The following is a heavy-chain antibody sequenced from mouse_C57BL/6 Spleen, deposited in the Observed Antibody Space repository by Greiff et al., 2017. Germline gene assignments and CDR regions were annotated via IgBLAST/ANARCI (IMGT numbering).Heavy chain of an antibody. Sequence: EVQLQQPGPELVKPGDSVKISCKASGYSFTGYFMNWVMQSHGRSLEWIGRINPYNGDTFYNQKFKGKATLTVDKSSSTAHMELRSLTSEDSAVYYCARGGLQRDYAMDYWGQGTSVTVSS. D-gene: IGHD1-1*01. CDR3: ARGGLQRDYAMDY. J-gene: IGHJ4*01. CDR2: INPYNGDT. V-gene: IGHV1-20*01. CDR1: GYSFTGYF.